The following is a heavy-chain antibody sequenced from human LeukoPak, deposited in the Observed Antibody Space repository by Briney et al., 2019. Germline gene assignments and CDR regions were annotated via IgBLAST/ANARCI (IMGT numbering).Heavy chain of an antibody. Sequence: GGSLRLSCAASGLTFSSYAMHWVRQAPGKGLEWVAVISYDGSNKYYADSVKGRFTISRDNSKNTLYLQMNSLRAEDTAVYYCASHYDTSGYHYFDFRGQGTLVTVSS. V-gene: IGHV3-30-3*01. CDR1: GLTFSSYA. CDR2: ISYDGSNK. J-gene: IGHJ4*02. D-gene: IGHD3-22*01. CDR3: ASHYDTSGYHYFDF.